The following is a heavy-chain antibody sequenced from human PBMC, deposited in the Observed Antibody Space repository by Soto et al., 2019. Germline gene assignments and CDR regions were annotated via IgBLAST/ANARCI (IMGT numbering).Heavy chain of an antibody. V-gene: IGHV4-38-2*02. D-gene: IGHD3-22*01. Sequence: SETLSLTCSVSGDSISNSFYWAWIRQPPGEGLEWIGSIYHTGNAYYNPSLKSRVTISVDTSKNQFSLKLTSVTAADAALYYRARDFFDSSDYTRNWFDPWGQGTLVTVSS. CDR2: IYHTGNA. J-gene: IGHJ5*02. CDR1: GDSISNSFY. CDR3: ARDFFDSSDYTRNWFDP.